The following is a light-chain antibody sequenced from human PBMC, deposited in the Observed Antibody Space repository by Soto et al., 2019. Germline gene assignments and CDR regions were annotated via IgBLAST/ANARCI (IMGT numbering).Light chain of an antibody. CDR3: SSYTSSSTYV. V-gene: IGLV2-14*01. CDR1: IRDVGGYNF. J-gene: IGLJ1*01. CDR2: EVS. Sequence: QSVLTQPASVSGSPGQSITISCTGTIRDVGGYNFVSWYQQHPGKAPKLMIFEVSNRPSGVSIRFSGSKSDNTASLTISGIQAEDEADYYCSSYTSSSTYVFGTGTKSPS.